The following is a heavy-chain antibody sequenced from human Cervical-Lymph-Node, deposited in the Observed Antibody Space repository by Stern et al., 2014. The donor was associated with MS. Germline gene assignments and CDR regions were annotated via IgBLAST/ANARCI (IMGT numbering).Heavy chain of an antibody. D-gene: IGHD3-16*01. Sequence: QVQLQESGPGLVRPSETLSLTCTVSGGSISGYYWSWLRQPPGMGLEWIGYIYYSGSTNYNPSLKSRVTISVDTSKNQFSLKLISVTAADTAVYYCARDSKVDAYTYAFDIWGQGTMVTVSS. J-gene: IGHJ3*02. CDR2: IYYSGST. CDR1: GGSISGYY. V-gene: IGHV4-59*01. CDR3: ARDSKVDAYTYAFDI.